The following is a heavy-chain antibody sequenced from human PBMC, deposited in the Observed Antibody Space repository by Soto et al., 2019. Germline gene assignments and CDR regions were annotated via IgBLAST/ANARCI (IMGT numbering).Heavy chain of an antibody. D-gene: IGHD4-17*01. CDR2: IWYDGSNK. J-gene: IGHJ4*02. CDR1: GFTFISYG. V-gene: IGHV3-33*01. CDR3: ARGLMTTVSTPSFDY. Sequence: GGSLRLSCAASGFTFISYGMHWVRQAPGKGLEWVAVIWYDGSNKYYADSVKGRFTISRDNSKNTLYLQMNSLRAEDTAVYYCARGLMTTVSTPSFDYWGQGTLVTVSS.